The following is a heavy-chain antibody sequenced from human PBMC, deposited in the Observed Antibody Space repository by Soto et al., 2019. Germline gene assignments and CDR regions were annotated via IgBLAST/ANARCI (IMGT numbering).Heavy chain of an antibody. CDR3: AKERASGSDFQDFDY. V-gene: IGHV3-30*18. CDR1: GFTFSSYG. J-gene: IGHJ4*02. CDR2: ISYDGSNK. D-gene: IGHD1-26*01. Sequence: QVQLVESGGGVVQPGRSLRLSCAASGFTFSSYGMHWVRQAPGKGLEWVAVISYDGSNKYYADSVKGRFTISRDNSKNPLYLQMNSLRAEDTAVYYCAKERASGSDFQDFDYWGQGTLVTVSS.